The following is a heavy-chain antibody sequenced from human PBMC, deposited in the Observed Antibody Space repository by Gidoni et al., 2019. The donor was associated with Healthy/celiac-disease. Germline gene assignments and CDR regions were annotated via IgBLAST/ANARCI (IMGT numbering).Heavy chain of an antibody. V-gene: IGHV3-9*01. CDR3: AKDIDSFNYYGSGSWDY. CDR2: ISWNSGSI. Sequence: EVQLVESGGGLVQPGWSLRLSCAASGFTFDDYAMHWVRQAPGKGLEWVSGISWNSGSIGYADSVKGRFTISRDNAKNSLYLQMNSLRAEDTALYYCAKDIDSFNYYGSGSWDYWGQGTLVTVSS. CDR1: GFTFDDYA. J-gene: IGHJ4*02. D-gene: IGHD3-10*01.